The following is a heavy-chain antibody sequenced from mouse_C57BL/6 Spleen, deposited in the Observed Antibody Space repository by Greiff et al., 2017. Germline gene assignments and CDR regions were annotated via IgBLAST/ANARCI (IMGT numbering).Heavy chain of an antibody. Sequence: VQRVESGAELVRPGASVKLSCKASGYTFTDYYINWVKQRPGQGLEWIARIYPGSGNTYYNEKFKGKATLTAEKSSSTAYMQLSSLTSEDSAVYFCARRDWDGWYFDVWGKGTTVTVSS. CDR1: GYTFTDYY. CDR3: ARRDWDGWYFDV. CDR2: IYPGSGNT. J-gene: IGHJ1*03. V-gene: IGHV1-76*01. D-gene: IGHD4-1*01.